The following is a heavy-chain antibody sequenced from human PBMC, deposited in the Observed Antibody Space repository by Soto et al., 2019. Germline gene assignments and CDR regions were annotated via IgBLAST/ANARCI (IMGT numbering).Heavy chain of an antibody. CDR2: INTYGSST. CDR1: GFTFGSYW. CDR3: ARDRDWNYGDY. D-gene: IGHD1-7*01. V-gene: IGHV3-74*01. J-gene: IGHJ4*02. Sequence: EVQLVESGGGLVQPGGSLRLSCSASGFTFGSYWMHWVSQVPGKGLVWDSRINTYGSSTSYADSVKGRFTISRDNAKNTLYLQMSSLRAEDTAVYYCARDRDWNYGDYWGQGTLVTVSS.